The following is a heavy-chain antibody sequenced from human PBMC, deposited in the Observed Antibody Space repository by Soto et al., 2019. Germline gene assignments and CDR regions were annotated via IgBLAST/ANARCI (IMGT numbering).Heavy chain of an antibody. J-gene: IGHJ4*02. D-gene: IGHD6-19*01. Sequence: ASVKVSCKASGGAFSSYAISWVRQAPGQGLEWMGGFDPEDGETIYAQKFQGRVTMTEDTSTDTAYMELSSLRSEDTAVYYCAAVAVTFDYWGQGTLVTVSS. CDR1: GGAFSSYA. CDR2: FDPEDGET. CDR3: AAVAVTFDY. V-gene: IGHV1-24*01.